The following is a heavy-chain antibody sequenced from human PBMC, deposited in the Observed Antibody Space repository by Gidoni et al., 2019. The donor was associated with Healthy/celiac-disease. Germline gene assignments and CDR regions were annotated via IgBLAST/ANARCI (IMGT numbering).Heavy chain of an antibody. CDR2: IYYSGIT. V-gene: IGHV4-39*01. CDR1: GWYISSSRYY. Sequence: LQLRESGPGLVKLSDTRSHTCTVSGWYISSSRYYWGWIRQPPGKGLEWFGVIYYSGITYYNPSLKSRVTISVDTSKNQFSLKLSSVTAEDTAVYYCASLERRILITFGGVMEDWGQGTLVTVSS. CDR3: ASLERRILITFGGVMED. J-gene: IGHJ4*02. D-gene: IGHD3-16*01.